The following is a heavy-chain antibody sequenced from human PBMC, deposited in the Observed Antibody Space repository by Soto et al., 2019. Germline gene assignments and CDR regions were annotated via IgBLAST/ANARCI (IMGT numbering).Heavy chain of an antibody. CDR1: GGSISSGPYS. V-gene: IGHV4-30-2*01. D-gene: IGHD1-1*01. CDR3: ARRVNSVVDP. Sequence: QLQLQESGSGLVKPSQTLALTCAVSGGSISSGPYSWSWIRQPPGKGLEWIGYIYHDGSTYYNPSLKSRVTISLDKSKNQFSLKLSSVTAADTAVYYCARRVNSVVDPWGQGTLVTVSS. CDR2: IYHDGST. J-gene: IGHJ5*02.